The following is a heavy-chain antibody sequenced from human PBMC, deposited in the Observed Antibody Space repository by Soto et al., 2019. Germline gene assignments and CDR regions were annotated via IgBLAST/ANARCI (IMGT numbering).Heavy chain of an antibody. CDR1: GGSISSGGYS. CDR3: ARVGLGDYGFFDY. V-gene: IGHV4-30-2*01. J-gene: IGHJ4*02. CDR2: IYHSGST. D-gene: IGHD4-17*01. Sequence: QLQLQESGSGLVKPSQTLSLTCAVSGGSISSGGYSWSWIRQPPGKGLEWIGYIYHSGSTYYNPSLKSRVIISVDRSKNQFSLKLSSVTAADTAVYYCARVGLGDYGFFDYWGQGTLVTVSS.